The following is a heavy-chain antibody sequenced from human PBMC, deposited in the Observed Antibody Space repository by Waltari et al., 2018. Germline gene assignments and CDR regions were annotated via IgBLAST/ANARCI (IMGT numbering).Heavy chain of an antibody. V-gene: IGHV4-59*08. CDR3: ARRSTIFGVVIIPGAFDI. CDR2: LYYSGRA. Sequence: QVQLQESGPGLVKPSETLSLTCTVSGGSISSYYWSWIRQPPGKGLEWIGSLYYSGRANYNPSLKSRVTISVDTSKNQFSQKLSSVTAADTAVYYCARRSTIFGVVIIPGAFDIWGQGTMVTVSS. CDR1: GGSISSYY. J-gene: IGHJ3*02. D-gene: IGHD3-3*01.